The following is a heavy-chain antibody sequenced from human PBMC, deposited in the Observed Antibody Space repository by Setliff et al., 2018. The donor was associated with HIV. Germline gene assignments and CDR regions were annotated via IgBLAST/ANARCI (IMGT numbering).Heavy chain of an antibody. CDR2: ISAYNGNT. J-gene: IGHJ4*02. CDR1: GYTFTSHG. V-gene: IGHV1-18*01. D-gene: IGHD5-12*01. Sequence: ASVKVSCKASGYTFTSHGISWVRQAPGQGLEWMGWISAYNGNTAQAQEFQGRVTITADKSTSTAYMELSSLRSEDTAVYYCARDAGYSGYVLDYWGQGTGVTVSS. CDR3: ARDAGYSGYVLDY.